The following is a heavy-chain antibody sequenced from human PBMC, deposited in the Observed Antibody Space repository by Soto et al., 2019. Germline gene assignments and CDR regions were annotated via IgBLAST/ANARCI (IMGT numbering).Heavy chain of an antibody. CDR1: GGSISSYY. CDR3: ARAKGGAIWGSYRVFDY. V-gene: IGHV4-59*01. J-gene: IGHJ4*02. Sequence: QVQLQESGPGLVKPSETLSLTCTVSGGSISSYYWSWIRQPPGKGLEWIGYIYYSGSTNYNPSLKSRVTISVDTSKNQFSLKLSSVTAADTAVYYCARAKGGAIWGSYRVFDYWGQGTLVTVSS. D-gene: IGHD3-16*02. CDR2: IYYSGST.